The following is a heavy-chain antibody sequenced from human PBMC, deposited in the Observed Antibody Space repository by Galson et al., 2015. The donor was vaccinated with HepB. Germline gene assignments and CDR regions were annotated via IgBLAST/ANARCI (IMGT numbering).Heavy chain of an antibody. V-gene: IGHV1-69*13. CDR2: IIPIFGTA. CDR3: ARDWARAARRLDYYYYMDV. CDR1: GGTFSSYA. D-gene: IGHD6-6*01. Sequence: SVKVSCKASGGTFSSYAISWVRQAPGQGLEWMGGIIPIFGTANYAQKFQGRVTITADESTSTAYMELSSLRSEDTAVYYCARDWARAARRLDYYYYMDVWGKGTTVTVPS. J-gene: IGHJ6*03.